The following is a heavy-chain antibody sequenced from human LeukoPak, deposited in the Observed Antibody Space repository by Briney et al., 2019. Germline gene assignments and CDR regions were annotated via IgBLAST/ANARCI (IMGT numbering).Heavy chain of an antibody. CDR2: IYYSGST. CDR3: ARDKGADCSGGSCYGWFDP. CDR1: GGSISSHY. J-gene: IGHJ5*02. D-gene: IGHD2-15*01. Sequence: SETLSLTCTVSGGSISSHYWSWIRQPPGKGLEWIGYIYYSGSTNYNPSLKSRVSISVDTSKNQFSLKLSSVTAADTAVYYCARDKGADCSGGSCYGWFDPWGQGTLVTVSS. V-gene: IGHV4-59*11.